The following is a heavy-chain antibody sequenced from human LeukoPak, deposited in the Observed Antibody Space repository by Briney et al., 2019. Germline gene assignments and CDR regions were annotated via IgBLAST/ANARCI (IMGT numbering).Heavy chain of an antibody. CDR2: ISSSGSTI. CDR1: GFTFSSYE. J-gene: IGHJ5*02. V-gene: IGHV3-48*03. CDR3: ARDGIAAAGTLQNWFDP. Sequence: GGSLRLPCAASGFTFSSYEMNWVRQAPGKGLEWVSYISSSGSTIYYADSVKGRFTISRDNAKNSLYLQMNSLRAEDTAVYYCARDGIAAAGTLQNWFDPWGQGTLVTVSS. D-gene: IGHD6-13*01.